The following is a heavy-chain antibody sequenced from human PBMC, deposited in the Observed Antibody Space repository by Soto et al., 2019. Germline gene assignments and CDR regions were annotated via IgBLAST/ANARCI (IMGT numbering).Heavy chain of an antibody. CDR2: ISYDGSNK. D-gene: IGHD7-27*01. J-gene: IGHJ3*02. Sequence: GGSLRLSCAASGFTFSSYAMHWVRQAPGKGLEWVAVISYDGSNKYYADSVKGRFTISRDNSKNTLYLQMNSLRAEDTAVYYCARATGVRAFDIWGQGTMVTVSS. CDR1: GFTFSSYA. V-gene: IGHV3-30-3*01. CDR3: ARATGVRAFDI.